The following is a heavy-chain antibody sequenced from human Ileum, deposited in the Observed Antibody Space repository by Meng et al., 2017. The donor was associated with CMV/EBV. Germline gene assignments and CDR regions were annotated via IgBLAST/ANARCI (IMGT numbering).Heavy chain of an antibody. CDR1: GYTFTRHF. Sequence: SGYTFTRHFLNWVRQAPGQGLEWMGIINPGAGDSKYEKRFKGRVTVTRDTSTSTVYMELSSLRSEDTAVYYCARGVNYGSGSQYHFDFWGQGTLVTVSS. V-gene: IGHV1-46*01. D-gene: IGHD3-10*01. J-gene: IGHJ4*02. CDR2: INPGAGDS. CDR3: ARGVNYGSGSQYHFDF.